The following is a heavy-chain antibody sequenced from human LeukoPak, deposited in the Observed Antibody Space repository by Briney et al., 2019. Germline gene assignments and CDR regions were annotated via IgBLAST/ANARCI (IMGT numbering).Heavy chain of an antibody. CDR2: IGVAGGNT. CDR1: GFTFSNSA. CDR3: AKGWDGGYYFYFDY. J-gene: IGHJ4*02. D-gene: IGHD5-12*01. Sequence: SVKVSCKASGFTFSNSAIQWVRQARGQRLEWIGWIGVAGGNTNYAQTLQGRITITRDMSTSTAYMELTSLRSDDTALYYCAKGWDGGYYFYFDYWGQGTLVTVPS. V-gene: IGHV1-58*02.